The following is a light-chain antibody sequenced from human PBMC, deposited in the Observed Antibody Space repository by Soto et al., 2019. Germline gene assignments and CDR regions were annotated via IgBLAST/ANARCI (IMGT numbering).Light chain of an antibody. V-gene: IGKV3-20*01. CDR2: SAS. J-gene: IGKJ3*01. CDR1: QSINSN. Sequence: EIVMTQSPVTLSVSPGERATLSCRASQSINSNLAWYQQKPGQAPRLLIYSASSRATGIPDRFSGSGSGTHFTLTISRLEPEDFAVYYCQQYGIVFGPGTKVDIK. CDR3: QQYGIV.